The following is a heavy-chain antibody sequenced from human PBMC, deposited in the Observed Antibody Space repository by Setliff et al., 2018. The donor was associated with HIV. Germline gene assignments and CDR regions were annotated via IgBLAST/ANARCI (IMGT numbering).Heavy chain of an antibody. D-gene: IGHD3-22*01. V-gene: IGHV4-59*01. CDR1: GGSISNYY. CDR3: ARSGYTSGFYWVFGAFGV. J-gene: IGHJ3*01. Sequence: SETLSLTCTVSGGSISNYYWSWVRQPPGKGLEWIASIQYSDSSHYNPSLQSRVTISVDTSTKQFSLYLSSVNETDTAVYYCARSGYTSGFYWVFGAFGVWGQGKMVTVSS. CDR2: IQYSDSS.